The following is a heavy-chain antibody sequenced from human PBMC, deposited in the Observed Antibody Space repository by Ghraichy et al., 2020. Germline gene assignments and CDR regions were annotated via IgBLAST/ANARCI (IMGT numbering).Heavy chain of an antibody. J-gene: IGHJ4*02. D-gene: IGHD4-23*01. Sequence: GGSLRLSCATSGFTFSSYGMHWVRQAPGKGLEWVAVIWYDGSNKYYADSVKGRFTISRDNSKNTLYLQMNSLRAEDTAVYYCARGFGNSLVDYWGQGTLVTVSS. CDR1: GFTFSSYG. CDR3: ARGFGNSLVDY. CDR2: IWYDGSNK. V-gene: IGHV3-33*01.